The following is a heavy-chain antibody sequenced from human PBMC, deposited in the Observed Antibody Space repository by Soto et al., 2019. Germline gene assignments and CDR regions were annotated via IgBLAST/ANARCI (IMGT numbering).Heavy chain of an antibody. V-gene: IGHV1-2*04. CDR2: INPNSGGT. CDR3: ARDPYCTSTSCYEGGMDV. J-gene: IGHJ6*02. CDR1: GYTFTGYY. Sequence: ASVKVSCKASGYTFTGYYMHWVRQAPGQGLEWMGWINPNSGGTNYAQQFQGWVTVTRDTSISTAYMELSRLRSDDTAVYYCARDPYCTSTSCYEGGMDVWGQGTTVTVS. D-gene: IGHD2-2*01.